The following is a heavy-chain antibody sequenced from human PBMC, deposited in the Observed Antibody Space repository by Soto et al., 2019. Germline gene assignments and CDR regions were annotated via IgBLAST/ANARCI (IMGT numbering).Heavy chain of an antibody. D-gene: IGHD2-2*01. Sequence: SETLSLTCAVYGGSFSGYYWSWIRQPPGKGLEWIGEINHSGSTNYNPSLKSRVTISVDTSKNQFSLKLSSVTAADTAVYYCAIGMPAREGTRSRRYFSAYWVHRTLVTVSS. J-gene: IGHJ4*01. CDR3: AIGMPAREGTRSRRYFSAY. CDR1: GGSFSGYY. CDR2: INHSGST. V-gene: IGHV4-34*01.